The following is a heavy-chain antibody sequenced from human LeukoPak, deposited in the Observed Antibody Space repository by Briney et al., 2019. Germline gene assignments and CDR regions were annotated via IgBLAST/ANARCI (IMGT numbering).Heavy chain of an antibody. Sequence: GGSLRLSCAASGFTFSSYWMSWVRQAPGKGLEWVANIKQDGSEKYYVDSVKGRFTISRDNSKNTLYLQMNSLSAEDSAVYYCAIGGYCAGTNCYIAYWGQGTLVTVSS. V-gene: IGHV3-7*03. D-gene: IGHD2-2*02. J-gene: IGHJ4*02. CDR2: IKQDGSEK. CDR3: AIGGYCAGTNCYIAY. CDR1: GFTFSSYW.